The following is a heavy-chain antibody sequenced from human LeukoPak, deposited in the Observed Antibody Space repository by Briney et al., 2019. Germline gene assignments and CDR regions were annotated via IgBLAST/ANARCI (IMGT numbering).Heavy chain of an antibody. CDR1: GYTFTSYD. CDR3: ARGGKDIMIEDADWGIDY. Sequence: ASVKISCKASGYTFTSYDFNWLRQATGQGPEWMGWMNPNSGNTGYAQKFQGRVTMTRNTSISTAYMELSSLRSEDTAVYYCARGGKDIMIEDADWGIDYWGQGTLVTVSS. J-gene: IGHJ4*02. V-gene: IGHV1-8*01. D-gene: IGHD3-16*01. CDR2: MNPNSGNT.